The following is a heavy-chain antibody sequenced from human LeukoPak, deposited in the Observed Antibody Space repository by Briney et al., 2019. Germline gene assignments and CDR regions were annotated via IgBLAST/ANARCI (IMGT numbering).Heavy chain of an antibody. CDR2: IIPIFDTA. CDR1: GGTFTSYA. Sequence: GASVKVSCKASGGTFTSYAVSWVRQAHGQGLEWMGAIIPIFDTANYAQKFQARVTITTDESTSTAYMELSSLRSEDTAVYYCAKEVGGTTYYFDSWGQGTLVTVSS. J-gene: IGHJ4*02. V-gene: IGHV1-69*05. D-gene: IGHD1-14*01. CDR3: AKEVGGTTYYFDS.